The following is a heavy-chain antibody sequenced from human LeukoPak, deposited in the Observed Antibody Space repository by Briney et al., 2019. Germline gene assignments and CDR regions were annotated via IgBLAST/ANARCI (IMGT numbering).Heavy chain of an antibody. CDR2: IKPDGTDK. CDR3: SGRSDSHSIY. CDR1: GFTFSNFW. D-gene: IGHD4-11*01. V-gene: IGHV3-7*01. Sequence: GGSLRLSCAGAGFTFSNFWMNWVRQTPGKGLEWLANIKPDGTDKVYIDSVKGRFTISRDNAKNSVYLQLNSLRVEDTGVYYCSGRSDSHSIYWGQGTLVTVSS. J-gene: IGHJ4*02.